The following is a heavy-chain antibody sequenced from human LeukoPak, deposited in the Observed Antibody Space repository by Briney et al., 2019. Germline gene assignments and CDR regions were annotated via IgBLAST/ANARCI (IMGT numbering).Heavy chain of an antibody. Sequence: GGSLRLSCAASGFTFSNYEFNWVRQAPGKGLEWVSYISSSGRNIYYADSVKGRFTISRDNTKNSLYLQMNSLRAEDTAVYYCARDLVQLWSKDFWGQGTLVTVSS. CDR1: GFTFSNYE. CDR3: ARDLVQLWSKDF. J-gene: IGHJ4*02. CDR2: ISSSGRNI. D-gene: IGHD5-18*01. V-gene: IGHV3-48*03.